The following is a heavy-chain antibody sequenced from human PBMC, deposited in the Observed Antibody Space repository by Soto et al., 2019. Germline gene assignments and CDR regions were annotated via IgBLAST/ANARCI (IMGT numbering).Heavy chain of an antibody. V-gene: IGHV3-48*02. D-gene: IGHD6-6*01. J-gene: IGHJ6*02. CDR3: ARVPVAARPNYYYYYGMDV. Sequence: GGSLRLSCAASGFTFSIYSMNWVRHAPGKGLEWVSYISSSSSTIYYADSVKGRFTISRDNAKNSLYLQMNSLRDEDTAVYYCARVPVAARPNYYYYYGMDVWGQGTTVTVSS. CDR1: GFTFSIYS. CDR2: ISSSSSTI.